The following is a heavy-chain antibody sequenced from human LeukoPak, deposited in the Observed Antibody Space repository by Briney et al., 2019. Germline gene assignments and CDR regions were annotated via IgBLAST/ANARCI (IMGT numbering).Heavy chain of an antibody. Sequence: GSLRLSCAASGFTFSSYGMHWVRQAPGKGLEWVAFIRYDGSNKYYADSVKGRFTISRDNSKNTLYLQMNSLRAEDTAVYYCAKDDGPGYSYGYSDYWGQGTLVTVSS. CDR2: IRYDGSNK. V-gene: IGHV3-30*02. CDR1: GFTFSSYG. CDR3: AKDDGPGYSYGYSDY. J-gene: IGHJ4*02. D-gene: IGHD5-18*01.